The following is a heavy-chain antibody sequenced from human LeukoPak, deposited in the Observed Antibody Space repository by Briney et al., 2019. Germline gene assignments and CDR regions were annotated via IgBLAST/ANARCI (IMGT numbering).Heavy chain of an antibody. J-gene: IGHJ4*02. Sequence: PGGSLRLSCAASGFTVSSNYMSWVRQAPGKGLEWVSVIYSGGSTYYADSVKGRFTISRDNSKNTLYLQMNSLKTDDTAVYYCATEGSYYDDRSGSYFIFFVNWGQGALVTVSS. D-gene: IGHD3-22*01. CDR3: ATEGSYYDDRSGSYFIFFVN. CDR1: GFTVSSNY. V-gene: IGHV3-53*01. CDR2: IYSGGST.